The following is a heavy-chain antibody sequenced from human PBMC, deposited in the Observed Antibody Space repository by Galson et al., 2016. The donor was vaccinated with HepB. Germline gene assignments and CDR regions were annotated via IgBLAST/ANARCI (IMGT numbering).Heavy chain of an antibody. CDR3: AREDGTSKKEFDS. J-gene: IGHJ4*02. Sequence: SETLSLTCTVSGGSISSSTDYFYYWGWVRQTPGKGLEWIASIHHSGRTYHNPSLKSRVTISVDTSKNQFSLRLSSVTAADTAVYYCAREDGTSKKEFDSWGQGTLVTVSS. D-gene: IGHD5-24*01. CDR1: GGSISSSTDYFYY. CDR2: IHHSGRT. V-gene: IGHV4-39*07.